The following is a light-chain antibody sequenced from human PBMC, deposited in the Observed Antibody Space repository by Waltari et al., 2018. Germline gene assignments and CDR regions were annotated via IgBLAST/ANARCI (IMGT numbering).Light chain of an antibody. J-gene: IGKJ1*01. CDR1: QSVGIN. CDR3: HQYNNWPPGGT. Sequence: EIVMTQSPAALSVSPGERATLSCRASQSVGINLAWYQQKPGQAPMLLIPTASTRATGIPARFSGSGSGTEFTLTINSLQSEDSAIYYCHQYNNWPPGGTFGQGTKVELK. V-gene: IGKV3-15*01. CDR2: TAS.